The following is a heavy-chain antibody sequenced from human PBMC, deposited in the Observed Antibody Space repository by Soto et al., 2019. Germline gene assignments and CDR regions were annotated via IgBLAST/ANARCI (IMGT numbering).Heavy chain of an antibody. J-gene: IGHJ6*02. D-gene: IGHD2-15*01. Sequence: SQTLSLTCAISGDSVSSNSAAWNWIRQSPSRGLEWLGRTYYRSKWYNDYAVSVKSRITINPDTSKNQFSLQLNSVTPEDTAVYYCERGRVVVVAATLNYSYGMDVWGQGTTVTVSS. CDR2: TYYRSKWYN. CDR3: ERGRVVVVAATLNYSYGMDV. V-gene: IGHV6-1*01. CDR1: GDSVSSNSAA.